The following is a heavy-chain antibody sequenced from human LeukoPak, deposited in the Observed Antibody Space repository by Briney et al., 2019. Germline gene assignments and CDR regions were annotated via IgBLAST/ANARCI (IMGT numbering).Heavy chain of an antibody. Sequence: SVKVSCKASGGTFSSYAISWVRQAPGQGLEWMGGIIPIFGTANYAQKFQGRVTITADKSTSTAYMELSSLRSEDTAVYYCARDLAAGRAFDIWGQGTMVTVSS. D-gene: IGHD6-13*01. CDR2: IIPIFGTA. CDR1: GGTFSSYA. CDR3: ARDLAAGRAFDI. V-gene: IGHV1-69*06. J-gene: IGHJ3*02.